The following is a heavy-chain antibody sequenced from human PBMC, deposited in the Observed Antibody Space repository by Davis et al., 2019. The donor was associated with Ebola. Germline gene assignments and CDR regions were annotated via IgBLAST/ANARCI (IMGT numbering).Heavy chain of an antibody. CDR3: ARVARAYDFWSVKNWFDP. CDR2: IYTSGST. V-gene: IGHV4-4*07. J-gene: IGHJ5*02. CDR1: GGSISSYY. D-gene: IGHD3-3*01. Sequence: PSETLSLTCTVSGGSISSYYWSWIRQPAGKGLEWIGRIYTSGSTNYNPSLKSRVTMSVDTSKNQFSLKLSSVTAADTAVYYCARVARAYDFWSVKNWFDPWGQGTLVTVSS.